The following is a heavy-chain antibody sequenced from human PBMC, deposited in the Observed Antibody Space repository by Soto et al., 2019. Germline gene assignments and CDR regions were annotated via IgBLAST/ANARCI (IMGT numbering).Heavy chain of an antibody. D-gene: IGHD5-12*01. V-gene: IGHV1-46*01. CDR2: INPSGGST. CDR3: ARAAYDNHWFDP. Sequence: HVQLVQSGAEVKKPGASVKVSCKASGYTFTSYYMHWVRQAPGQGLEWMVIINPSGGSTSYAQKFQGRVTMTRDTSTSTVYMELSSLRSEDTAVYYCARAAYDNHWFDPWGQGTLVTVSS. CDR1: GYTFTSYY. J-gene: IGHJ5*02.